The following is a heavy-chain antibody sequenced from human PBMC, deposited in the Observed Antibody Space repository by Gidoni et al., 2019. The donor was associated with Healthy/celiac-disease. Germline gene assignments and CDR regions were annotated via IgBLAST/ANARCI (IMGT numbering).Heavy chain of an antibody. CDR2: INHSGST. Sequence: QVQLQQWGAGLLKPSETLSLTCAVYGGSFSGYYWSWIRQPPGKGLEWIGEINHSGSTNYNPSLKRRVTISVDTSKNQFSLKLSSVTAADTAVYYCAREDIVVVPAPTYYYYYMDVWGKGTTVTVSS. D-gene: IGHD2-2*01. CDR1: GGSFSGYY. J-gene: IGHJ6*03. CDR3: AREDIVVVPAPTYYYYYMDV. V-gene: IGHV4-34*01.